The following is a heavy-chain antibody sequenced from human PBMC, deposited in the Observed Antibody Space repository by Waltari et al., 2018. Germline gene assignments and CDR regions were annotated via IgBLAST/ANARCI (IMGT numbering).Heavy chain of an antibody. CDR3: ARDLGYISTLDYAFDV. J-gene: IGHJ3*01. V-gene: IGHV1-2*02. CDR1: GYTFTGYH. D-gene: IGHD5-12*01. CDR2: INTYKGAT. Sequence: QVQLVQSGAEVKKPGASVKVSCRASGYTFTGYHMHWVRQAPGQGLEWMGCINTYKGATEDAESFQRRVTMTRDTSITIAYMEVSSLRSDDTAVYYCARDLGYISTLDYAFDVWGQGTMVTVSS.